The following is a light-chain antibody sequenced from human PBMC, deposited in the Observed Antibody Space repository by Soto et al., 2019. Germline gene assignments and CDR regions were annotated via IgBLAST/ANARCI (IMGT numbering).Light chain of an antibody. Sequence: QYVLTQPPSASGTPGQKVTISCSGSSSNIGSNTVNWYQQLPGTAPKLLIYNNNQRPSGVPDRFSGSKSGPSASLAISGLQSEDEADYYCAAWDDSLNGLVFGTGTKVTVL. CDR3: AAWDDSLNGLV. V-gene: IGLV1-44*01. CDR1: SSNIGSNT. J-gene: IGLJ1*01. CDR2: NNN.